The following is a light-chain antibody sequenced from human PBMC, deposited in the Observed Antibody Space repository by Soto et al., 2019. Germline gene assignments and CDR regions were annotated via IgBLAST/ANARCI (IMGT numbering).Light chain of an antibody. J-gene: IGLJ1*01. V-gene: IGLV1-44*01. CDR1: SSNIGSHT. CDR3: AAWDDSLNGSYV. CDR2: SNN. Sequence: QSVLTQPPSASGTPGQRVTISCSGSSSNIGSHTVNWYQQLPGTAPKLLIYSNNQRPSGVPDRFSGSKSGTSASLAISGLQSEDEADYYCAAWDDSLNGSYVFGTGTKVTVL.